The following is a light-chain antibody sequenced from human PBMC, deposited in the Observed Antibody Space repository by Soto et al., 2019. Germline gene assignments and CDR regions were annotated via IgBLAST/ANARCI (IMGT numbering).Light chain of an antibody. V-gene: IGLV2-14*01. J-gene: IGLJ1*01. CDR1: SSDGGDNNY. CDR2: DVT. CDR3: SSYTSSSTLYV. Sequence: QSALTQPASVSGCPGQSITISCTGTSSDGGDNNYVSWYQQHPGKAPKLMIYDVTHRPSGISNRFSGSKSGNTASLTISGLQAEDEADYYCSSYTSSSTLYVFGTGTKLTVL.